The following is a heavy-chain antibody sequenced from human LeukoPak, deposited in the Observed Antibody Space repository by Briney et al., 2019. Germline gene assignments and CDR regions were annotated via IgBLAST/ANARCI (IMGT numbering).Heavy chain of an antibody. V-gene: IGHV4-39*01. Sequence: PETLSLTCTVSGGSISSSSYYWGWIRQPPGKGLEWIGSIYYSGSTYYNPSLKSRVTISVDTSKNQFSLKLSSVTAADTAVYYCASLRITIFGVVIATPNFDYWGQGTLVTVSS. J-gene: IGHJ4*02. CDR1: GGSISSSSYY. CDR2: IYYSGST. D-gene: IGHD3-3*01. CDR3: ASLRITIFGVVIATPNFDY.